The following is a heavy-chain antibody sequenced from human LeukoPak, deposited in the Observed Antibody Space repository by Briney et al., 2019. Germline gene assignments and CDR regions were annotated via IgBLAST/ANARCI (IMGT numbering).Heavy chain of an antibody. J-gene: IGHJ4*02. CDR1: GASISSTSYY. CDR3: ARQGSSWYLRLSEFDY. Sequence: PSDTLSLTCTVSGASISSTSYYWGWIRQPPGKGLEWIGSTYYSGSTYYNPSLKSRVTISVDTSKNLFSLKLSSVTAADTAVYYCARQGSSWYLRLSEFDYWGQGTLVTVSS. V-gene: IGHV4-39*01. CDR2: TYYSGST. D-gene: IGHD6-13*01.